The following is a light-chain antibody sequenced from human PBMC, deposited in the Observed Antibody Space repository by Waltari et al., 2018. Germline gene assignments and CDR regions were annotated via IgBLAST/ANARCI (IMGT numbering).Light chain of an antibody. V-gene: IGKV1-39*01. J-gene: IGKJ4*01. CDR1: QSIRSY. CDR2: AAS. CDR3: QQSYSTLLT. Sequence: DIQMTQSPSSPSASVGDRVTITCRASQSIRSYLNWYQQKPGKAPKLLIYAASSLQSGVPSRFSGSGSGTDFTLTISSLQPEDFATYYCQQSYSTLLTFGGGTKVEIK.